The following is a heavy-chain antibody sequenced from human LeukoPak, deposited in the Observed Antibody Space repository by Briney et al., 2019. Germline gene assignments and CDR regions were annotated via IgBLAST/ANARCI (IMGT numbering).Heavy chain of an antibody. D-gene: IGHD3-9*01. V-gene: IGHV4-39*01. J-gene: IGHJ2*01. CDR2: IYYSGNT. CDR3: ASPLRYFDWYWYFDL. CDR1: GDSISTSNSY. Sequence: SETLSLTCTVSGDSISTSNSYWGWIRQPPGKGLEWIGSIYYSGNTYYNASLKSRVTISVDTSKNQFSLKLTSVTAADTAVYYCASPLRYFDWYWYFDLWGRGTLVTVSS.